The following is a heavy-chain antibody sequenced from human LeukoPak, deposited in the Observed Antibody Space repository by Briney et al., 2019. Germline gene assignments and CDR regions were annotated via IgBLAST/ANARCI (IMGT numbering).Heavy chain of an antibody. CDR2: ISAYNGNT. CDR1: GYTFTSYG. V-gene: IGHV1-18*01. Sequence: ASVKVSCKASGYTFTSYGISWVRQAPGQGLEWMGWISAYNGNTNYAQKLQGRVTMTTDTSTSTAYMELRSLRSDDTAVYYCARLNRIAAAGTYYYYGMDVWGQGTTVTISS. D-gene: IGHD6-13*01. CDR3: ARLNRIAAAGTYYYYGMDV. J-gene: IGHJ6*02.